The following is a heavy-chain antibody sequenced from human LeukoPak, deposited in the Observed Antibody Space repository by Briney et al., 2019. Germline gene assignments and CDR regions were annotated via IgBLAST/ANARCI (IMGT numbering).Heavy chain of an antibody. J-gene: IGHJ4*02. CDR1: GGSISSYY. Sequence: PSETLSLTCTVSGGSISSYYWSWIRQPPGKGLEWMGYIYYSGSTNYNPSLKSRVTISVDTSKNQFSLKLSSVTAADTAVYYCARASYQVAAGLFDYWGQGTLVTVSS. CDR2: IYYSGST. CDR3: ARASYQVAAGLFDY. D-gene: IGHD6-13*01. V-gene: IGHV4-59*01.